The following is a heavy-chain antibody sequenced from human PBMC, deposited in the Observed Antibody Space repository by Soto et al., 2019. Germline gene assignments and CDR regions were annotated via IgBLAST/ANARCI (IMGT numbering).Heavy chain of an antibody. CDR2: ISGSGGST. D-gene: IGHD6-13*01. J-gene: IGHJ6*02. V-gene: IGHV3-23*01. CDR1: GFTFGTYG. Sequence: EVQLLESGGGLIQPGGSLRLSCEASGFTFGTYGMGWVRQAPGKGLEWVSAISGSGGSTYYADSVKGRFTISRDNSKNTLYLQMNSLRAEDTAVYYCAKGMGGIAAMTGRYYGMDVWGQGTTVTVSS. CDR3: AKGMGGIAAMTGRYYGMDV.